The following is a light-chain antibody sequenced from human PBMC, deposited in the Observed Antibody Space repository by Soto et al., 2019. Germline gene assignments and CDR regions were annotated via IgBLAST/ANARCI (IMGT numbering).Light chain of an antibody. CDR1: QSIIYY. Sequence: DIQLTQSPPTLSASVGDRGTNTCRASQSIIYYLAWYQQMPGKAPKLLIYGASSLQSGVPSRFSGSGSGTEFTLTISSLQPDDFATYFCQHHNSYSQTFGQGTKV. CDR3: QHHNSYSQT. V-gene: IGKV1-5*01. J-gene: IGKJ1*01. CDR2: GAS.